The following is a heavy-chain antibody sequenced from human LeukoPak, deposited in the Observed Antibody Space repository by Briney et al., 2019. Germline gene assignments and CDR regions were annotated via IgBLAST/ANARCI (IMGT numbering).Heavy chain of an antibody. CDR2: IWYNGKNK. J-gene: IGHJ4*02. CDR3: VRDPSNSGWAFDY. Sequence: GGSLRLSCAASGFTFSTYAMHWVRQAPGKGLEWVAMIWYNGKNKHYADSVKGRFTISRDNSKNTLDLQMNSLRAGDTAVYYCVRDPSNSGWAFDYWGQGTLVTVSS. V-gene: IGHV3-33*01. D-gene: IGHD6-19*01. CDR1: GFTFSTYA.